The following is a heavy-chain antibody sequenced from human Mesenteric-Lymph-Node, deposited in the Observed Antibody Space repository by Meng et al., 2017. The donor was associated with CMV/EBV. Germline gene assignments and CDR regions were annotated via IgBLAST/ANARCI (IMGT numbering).Heavy chain of an antibody. Sequence: SVKVSCKASGGTFSSYAISWVRQAPGQGLEWMGGIIPILGIANYAQKFQGRVTITADKSTSTAYMELSSLRSEDTAVHYCARKLVDTAMGNFDYWGQGTLVTVSS. CDR1: GGTFSSYA. D-gene: IGHD5-18*01. J-gene: IGHJ4*02. CDR2: IIPILGIA. V-gene: IGHV1-69*10. CDR3: ARKLVDTAMGNFDY.